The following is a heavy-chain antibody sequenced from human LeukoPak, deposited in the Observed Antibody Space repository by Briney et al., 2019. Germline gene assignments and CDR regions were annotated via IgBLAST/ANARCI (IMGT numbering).Heavy chain of an antibody. CDR3: ARDLGQYNSDWGRSFDY. D-gene: IGHD3-16*01. J-gene: IGHJ4*02. Sequence: ASVKVSCKASGYTFTNYAMNWVRQAPGQGPEWMGWINTNSGNPTYAQDFTGRFVFSLDTSVNTAYLQINSLKAEDTALYYCARDLGQYNSDWGRSFDYWGQGTLVTVSS. V-gene: IGHV7-4-1*02. CDR1: GYTFTNYA. CDR2: INTNSGNP.